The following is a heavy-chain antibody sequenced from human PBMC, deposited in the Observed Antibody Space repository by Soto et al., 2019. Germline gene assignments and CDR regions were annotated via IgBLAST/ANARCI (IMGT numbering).Heavy chain of an antibody. CDR1: GFTFDIYA. CDR2: ISGSGDYT. J-gene: IGHJ6*02. CDR3: AKVDRYSSGWSYYAPEYYYYPMDV. V-gene: IGHV3-23*01. Sequence: EVQLLESGGDLVQPGGSLRLSCDASGFTFDIYALSWVRQTPGKGLVWVAAISGSGDYTYYTDSVKGRFTISRDKSKNTLSLPMNNMRVEDTAIYYCAKVDRYSSGWSYYAPEYYYYPMDVWGQGTTVTVSS. D-gene: IGHD6-19*01.